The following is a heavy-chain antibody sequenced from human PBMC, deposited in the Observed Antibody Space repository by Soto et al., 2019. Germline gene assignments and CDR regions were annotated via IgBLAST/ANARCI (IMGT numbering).Heavy chain of an antibody. D-gene: IGHD6-13*01. J-gene: IGHJ6*04. CDR2: IYYSGST. V-gene: IGHV4-59*01. Sequence: AETLSLTFPVSCGSISSYYRIWIRQPPFKLLEWIWYIYYSGSTNYNPSLKRRVTISVDTSKNQFSLKLSSVTAADTAVYYFARDSLEAAGIRYYYYGMDVWGKGTTVTVSS. CDR3: ARDSLEAAGIRYYYYGMDV. CDR1: CGSISSYY.